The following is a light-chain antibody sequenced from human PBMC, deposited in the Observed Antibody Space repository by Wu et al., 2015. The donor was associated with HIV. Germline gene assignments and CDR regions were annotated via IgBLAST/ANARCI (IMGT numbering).Light chain of an antibody. CDR2: SAS. J-gene: IGKJ1*01. V-gene: IGKV1-27*01. Sequence: DIQMTQSPSSLSASLGDRVTITCRASHDINNFLAWYQHKVGKVPRLLIFSASTLFSGVPSRFSGSGSGTDFTPTIDNLQPEDVATYYCQNYDAVPRTFGQGTTGGNQ. CDR1: HDINNF. CDR3: QNYDAVPRT.